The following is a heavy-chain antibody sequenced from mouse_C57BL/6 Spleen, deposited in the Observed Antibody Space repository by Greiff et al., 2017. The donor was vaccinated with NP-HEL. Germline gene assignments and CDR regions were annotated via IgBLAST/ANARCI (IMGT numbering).Heavy chain of an antibody. CDR2: ISDGGSYT. D-gene: IGHD1-1*01. CDR1: GFTFSSYA. J-gene: IGHJ3*01. Sequence: EVHLVESGGGLVKPGGSLKLSCAASGFTFSSYAMSWVRQTPEKRLEWVATISDGGSYTYYPDNVKGRFTISRDNAKNNLYLQMSHLKSEDTAMYYCARDRDYYGSSLFAYWGQGTLVTVSA. V-gene: IGHV5-4*01. CDR3: ARDRDYYGSSLFAY.